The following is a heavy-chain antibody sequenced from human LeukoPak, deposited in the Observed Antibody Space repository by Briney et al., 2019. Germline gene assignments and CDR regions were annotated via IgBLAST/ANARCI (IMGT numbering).Heavy chain of an antibody. CDR2: ISYDGSNK. CDR1: GFPFSSYG. Sequence: GGSLRLSCSASGFPFSSYGMHWVRQAPGKGLEWVAVISYDGSNKYYADSVKGRFTISRDNSKNTLYLQMNSLRAEDTAVYYCAKGLLGYCSGGSCYPHDYWGQGTLVTVSS. CDR3: AKGLLGYCSGGSCYPHDY. D-gene: IGHD2-15*01. J-gene: IGHJ4*02. V-gene: IGHV3-30*18.